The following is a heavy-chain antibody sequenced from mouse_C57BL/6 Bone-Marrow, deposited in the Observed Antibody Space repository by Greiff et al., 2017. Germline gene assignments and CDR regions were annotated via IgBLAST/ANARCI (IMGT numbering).Heavy chain of an antibody. CDR2: IHPSDSDT. V-gene: IGHV1-74*01. J-gene: IGHJ1*03. CDR1: GYTFTSYW. D-gene: IGHD2-3*01. Sequence: QVQLQQPGAELVKPGASVKVSCKASGYTFTSYWMHWVKQRPGQGLEWIGRIHPSDSDTNYNQKFKGKATLTVAKSSSTAYLQLSSLTSEDSAVXYYERLGWLRYFDVWGTGTTVTVSS. CDR3: ERLGWLRYFDV.